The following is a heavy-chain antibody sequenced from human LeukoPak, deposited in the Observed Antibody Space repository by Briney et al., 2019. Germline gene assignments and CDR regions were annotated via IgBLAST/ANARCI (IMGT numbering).Heavy chain of an antibody. CDR3: ASIVVVPADAYYYYYYYMDV. CDR1: GGSISSYY. CDR2: IYYSGST. Sequence: SETLSLTCTVSGGSISSYYWSWIRQPPGKGLEWIGYIYYSGSTNYNPSLKSRVTISVDTSKNQFSLKLSSVTAADTAVYYCASIVVVPADAYYYYYYYMDVWGKGTTVSVSS. J-gene: IGHJ6*03. V-gene: IGHV4-59*01. D-gene: IGHD2-2*01.